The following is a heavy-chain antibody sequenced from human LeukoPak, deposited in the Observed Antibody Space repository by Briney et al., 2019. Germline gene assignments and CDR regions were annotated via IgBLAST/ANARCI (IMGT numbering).Heavy chain of an antibody. V-gene: IGHV4-39*07. CDR2: IYYSGST. CDR1: GGSISSSSYY. CDR3: ARSGLGIVRGIIMTRYWYFDL. J-gene: IGHJ2*01. Sequence: SETLSLICTVSGGSISSSSYYWGWIRQPPGKGLEWIGNIYYSGSTYYNPSLKSRVTMSVDTSKNQFSLKLDSVTAADTAVYYCARSGLGIVRGIIMTRYWYFDLWGRGTLVTVSS. D-gene: IGHD3-10*01.